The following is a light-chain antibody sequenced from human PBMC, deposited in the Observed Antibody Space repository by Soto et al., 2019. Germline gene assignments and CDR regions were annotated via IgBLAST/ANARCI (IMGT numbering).Light chain of an antibody. CDR2: GAS. CDR1: QSVSSD. J-gene: IGKJ2*01. Sequence: EILMTQSPATLSVSSGERATLSCRASQSVSSDLAWYQHPPGQAPRLLIYGASTRVTGTPPRFSGSGSGTEFTLTITSLQAEDFAVYYCQHDHGWPFTFGQGTKLEMK. CDR3: QHDHGWPFT. V-gene: IGKV3-15*01.